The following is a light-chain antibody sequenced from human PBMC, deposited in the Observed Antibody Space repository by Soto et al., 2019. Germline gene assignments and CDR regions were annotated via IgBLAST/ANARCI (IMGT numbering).Light chain of an antibody. Sequence: EVVLTQSPGTLSLSRGERATLSCRASQTVNSDYLAWYQQKPGQAPRLLTYGASTRATGIPARFSGSGSGTEFTLTISSLQPEDFAVYYCQQYYNWPRTFGQGTKVDIK. CDR1: QTVNSD. CDR3: QQYYNWPRT. V-gene: IGKV3-15*01. CDR2: GAS. J-gene: IGKJ1*01.